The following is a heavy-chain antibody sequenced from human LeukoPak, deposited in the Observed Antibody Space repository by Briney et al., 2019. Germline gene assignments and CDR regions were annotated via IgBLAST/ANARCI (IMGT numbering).Heavy chain of an antibody. D-gene: IGHD4-11*01. CDR1: GFTFSSYS. J-gene: IGHJ6*02. CDR2: ISSSSTI. V-gene: IGHV3-48*01. Sequence: GGSLRLSCAASGFTFSSYSMNWVRQAPGKGLEWVSYISSSSTIYYADSVKGRFTISRDNAKNSLYLQMNSLRAEDTAVYYCATTTVTAYYYYGMDVWGQGTTVTVSS. CDR3: ATTTVTAYYYYGMDV.